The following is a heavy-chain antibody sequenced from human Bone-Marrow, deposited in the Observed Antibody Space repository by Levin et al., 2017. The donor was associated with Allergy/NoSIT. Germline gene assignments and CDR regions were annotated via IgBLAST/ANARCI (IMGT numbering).Heavy chain of an antibody. CDR1: GYTFISSG. CDR3: AREACKGSPDGFCYSVKHYYGLDV. V-gene: IGHV1-18*01. J-gene: IGHJ6*02. CDR2: ISAYNGQT. D-gene: IGHD2-15*01. Sequence: ASVKVSCKASGYTFISSGINWVRQAPGQGLEWMGWISAYNGQTNYAQNLEGRVTLTTDTSTSTAYMELRSLRSDDTAVYYCAREACKGSPDGFCYSVKHYYGLDVWGQGTTVTVSS.